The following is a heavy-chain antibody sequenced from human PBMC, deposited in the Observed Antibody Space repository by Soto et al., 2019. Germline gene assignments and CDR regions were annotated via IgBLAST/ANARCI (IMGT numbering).Heavy chain of an antibody. CDR2: IYYSGGT. D-gene: IGHD2-2*01. CDR1: GYSMTSGGYY. Sequence: QMQLQESGPELVKPSQTLSLICTVSGYSMTSGGYYWSWIRHLPGKGLEWIGYIYYSGGTQFNPSIKSRVSMSVDTSKNKFSLRLSSVTAADTAVYYCATLLGSHQHYYFGIDVWGQGTTVTVSS. CDR3: ATLLGSHQHYYFGIDV. J-gene: IGHJ6*02. V-gene: IGHV4-31*03.